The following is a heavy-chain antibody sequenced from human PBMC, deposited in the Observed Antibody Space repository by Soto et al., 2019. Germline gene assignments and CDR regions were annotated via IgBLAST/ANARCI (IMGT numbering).Heavy chain of an antibody. D-gene: IGHD3-22*01. CDR2: VYHSGST. CDR3: AIGYMEWFDP. Sequence: SETLSLTCTVSGDSTSYYYWSWIRVAPGKGLEWIGSVYHSGSTNYNPSLKSRVTILRDSSKAQFPLKLNSATAADTAVYYRAIGYMEWFDPWGQGTLVTVSS. J-gene: IGHJ5*02. CDR1: GDSTSYYY. V-gene: IGHV4-59*08.